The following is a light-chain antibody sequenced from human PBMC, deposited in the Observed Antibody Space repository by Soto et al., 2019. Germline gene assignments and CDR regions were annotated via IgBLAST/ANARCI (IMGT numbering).Light chain of an antibody. CDR1: SRDVGGYNY. V-gene: IGLV2-11*01. CDR2: DVS. CDR3: SSYAGSYSV. J-gene: IGLJ2*01. Sequence: QPVLTQPRSVSGSPGQSVTISCTGTSRDVGGYNYVSWFQQYPGKAPKLMIYDVSNRPSGVSYRFSGSKSGNTASLTISGLQAEDEADYYCSSYAGSYSVFGGGTKLTVL.